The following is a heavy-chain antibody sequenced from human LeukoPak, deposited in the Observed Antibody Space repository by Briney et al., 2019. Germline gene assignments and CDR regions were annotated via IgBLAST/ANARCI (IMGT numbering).Heavy chain of an antibody. CDR2: IHYSGST. D-gene: IGHD1-1*01. J-gene: IGHJ4*02. V-gene: IGHV4-39*07. Sequence: PSETLSLTCTVSGGSISSSSYYWGWIRQPPGKGLEWIGYIHYSGSTYYNPSLKSRVTISVDTSKNQFSLKLSSVTAADTAVYYCARDYNWWYFDYWSQGTLVTVSS. CDR3: ARDYNWWYFDY. CDR1: GGSISSSSYY.